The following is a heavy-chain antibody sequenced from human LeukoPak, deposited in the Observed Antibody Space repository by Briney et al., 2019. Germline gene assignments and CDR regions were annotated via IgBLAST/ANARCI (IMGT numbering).Heavy chain of an antibody. CDR1: GYTFTNYY. Sequence: GASVKVSCKASGYTFTNYYMHWVRQAPGQGLQWMGIINPSGGSTNYAQKFQGRVTMTRDTSTSSVYMELSSLRSEDTAVYYCARAQSDRYCSSTTCQSTFDYWGQGTLVTVSS. J-gene: IGHJ4*02. D-gene: IGHD2-2*01. CDR3: ARAQSDRYCSSTTCQSTFDY. V-gene: IGHV1-46*01. CDR2: INPSGGST.